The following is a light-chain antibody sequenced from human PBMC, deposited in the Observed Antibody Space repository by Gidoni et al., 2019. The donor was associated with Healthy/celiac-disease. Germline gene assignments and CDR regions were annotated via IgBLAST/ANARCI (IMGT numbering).Light chain of an antibody. CDR1: QSVSSY. CDR2: DAS. V-gene: IGKV3-11*01. J-gene: IGKJ5*01. CDR3: QQRSNWPPIT. Sequence: EIVLTQSPATLSLSPGERATLSCRASQSVSSYFAWYQQKPGQDPRLLIYDASNRATVIPARFSGSGSGTDFTLTISSLEPEDFAVYYCQQRSNWPPITFGQGTRLEIK.